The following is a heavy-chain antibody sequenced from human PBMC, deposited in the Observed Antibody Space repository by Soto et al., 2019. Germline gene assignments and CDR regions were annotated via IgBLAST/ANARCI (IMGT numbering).Heavy chain of an antibody. Sequence: QVQLVQSGAEVKKPGSSVKVSCKASGGTFSSYAISWVRQAPGQGLEWMGGIIPIFGTANYAQKFQGRVKITADESTSTAYMELSSLRSEDTAVYYCASRKYYYDSSGPYAFDYWGQGTLVTVSS. D-gene: IGHD3-22*01. CDR1: GGTFSSYA. CDR3: ASRKYYYDSSGPYAFDY. V-gene: IGHV1-69*12. J-gene: IGHJ4*02. CDR2: IIPIFGTA.